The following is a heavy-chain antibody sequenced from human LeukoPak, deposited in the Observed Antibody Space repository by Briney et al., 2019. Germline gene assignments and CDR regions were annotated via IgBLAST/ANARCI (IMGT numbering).Heavy chain of an antibody. Sequence: GGSLRLSCAASGFTFSSYWMHWVRQAPGKGLVWVSRINSDGSRTSYADSVKGRFTISRDNAKNSLYLQMNSLRAEDTAVYYCAKAPRRYYYYYYMDVWGKGTTVTVSS. J-gene: IGHJ6*03. CDR1: GFTFSSYW. CDR2: INSDGSRT. CDR3: AKAPRRYYYYYYMDV. V-gene: IGHV3-74*01.